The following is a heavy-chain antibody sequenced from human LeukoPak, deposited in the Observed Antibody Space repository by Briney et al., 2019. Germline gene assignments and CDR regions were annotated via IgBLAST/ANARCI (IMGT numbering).Heavy chain of an antibody. CDR1: GDSISSSSYY. D-gene: IGHD3-22*01. V-gene: IGHV4-39*01. CDR3: ARPHSDYYDTSGYGGPYAY. Sequence: PSETLSLTCTVSGDSISSSSYYWGWIRQPPGKGLEWIGSIFYSGSTYYSPSLKSRVTISVDTSTNQFSLKLSSVTAADTAVYYGARPHSDYYDTSGYGGPYAYWGQGTLVTVSS. CDR2: IFYSGST. J-gene: IGHJ4*02.